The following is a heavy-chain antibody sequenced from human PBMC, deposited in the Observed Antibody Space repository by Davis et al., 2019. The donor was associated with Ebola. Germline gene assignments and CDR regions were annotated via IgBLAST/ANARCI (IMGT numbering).Heavy chain of an antibody. Sequence: GGSLRLSCAASGFTFSSYEMNWVRQAPGKGLEWVSGISVRGDGTSYSDSVKGRFTISRDNSKNTLYLQMNSLRDEDTAVYYCAREIHIWGSYRYTSSHFDYWGQGTLVTVSS. V-gene: IGHV3-23*01. CDR2: ISVRGDGT. J-gene: IGHJ4*02. CDR3: AREIHIWGSYRYTSSHFDY. D-gene: IGHD3-16*02. CDR1: GFTFSSYE.